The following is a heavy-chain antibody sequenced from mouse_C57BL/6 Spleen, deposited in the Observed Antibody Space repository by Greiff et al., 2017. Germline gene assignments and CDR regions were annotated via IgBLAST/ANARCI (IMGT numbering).Heavy chain of an antibody. J-gene: IGHJ3*01. D-gene: IGHD1-1*01. CDR1: GYSITRGYY. CDR3: AREHDGSSYLAY. Sequence: EVHLVESGPGLVKPSQSLSLTCSVTGYSITRGYYWNWIRQFPGNKLEWMGYISYDGSNNYNPSLKNRISITRDTSKNQFVLKLNSVTTEDTATDYCAREHDGSSYLAYWGQGTLVTVSA. CDR2: ISYDGSN. V-gene: IGHV3-6*01.